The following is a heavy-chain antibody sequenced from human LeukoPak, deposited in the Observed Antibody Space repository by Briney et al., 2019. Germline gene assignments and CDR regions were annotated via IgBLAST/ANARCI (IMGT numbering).Heavy chain of an antibody. J-gene: IGHJ3*02. D-gene: IGHD1-26*01. CDR3: ARDRGSWTGAFDI. CDR1: GYTFTGYY. V-gene: IGHV1-2*02. Sequence: GASVKVSCKASGYTFTGYYMHWVRQAPGQGLEWMGWINPNSGGTNYAQKFQGRVTMTRDTSISTAYMELSRLRSEDTAVYYCARDRGSWTGAFDIWGQGTMVTVSS. CDR2: INPNSGGT.